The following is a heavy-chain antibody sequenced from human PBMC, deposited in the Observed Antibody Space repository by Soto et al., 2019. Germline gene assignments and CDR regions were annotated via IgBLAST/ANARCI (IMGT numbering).Heavy chain of an antibody. V-gene: IGHV4-39*01. J-gene: IGHJ6*02. CDR1: AGTLSSSSYY. D-gene: IGHD6-6*01. CDR2: IYYSGST. CDR3: ARHDTRAARYTFYYYYYGIDA. Sequence: PQTWRHPCSGSAGTLSSSSYYWGCIRQPTEKGLEWIGSIYYSGSTYYNPSLKSRVTISVDTSKNQFSLKLSSVTAADTAVYYCARHDTRAARYTFYYYYYGIDAWGQGTTVT.